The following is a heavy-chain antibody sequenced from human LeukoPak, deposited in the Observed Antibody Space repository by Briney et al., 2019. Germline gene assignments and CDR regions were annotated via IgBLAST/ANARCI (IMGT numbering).Heavy chain of an antibody. CDR3: ATAIRKYSSGWYPFDY. Sequence: ASVKVSRKASGYTFTGYYMHWVRQAPGQGLEWMGRINPNSGGTNYAQKFQGRVTMTRDTSISTAYMELSRLRSDDTAVYYCATAIRKYSSGWYPFDYWGQGTLVTVSS. D-gene: IGHD6-19*01. J-gene: IGHJ4*02. CDR1: GYTFTGYY. V-gene: IGHV1-2*06. CDR2: INPNSGGT.